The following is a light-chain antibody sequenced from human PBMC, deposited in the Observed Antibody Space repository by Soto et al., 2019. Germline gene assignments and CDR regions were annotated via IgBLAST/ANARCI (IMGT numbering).Light chain of an antibody. CDR2: RAS. CDR1: QSLGDN. J-gene: IGKJ1*01. V-gene: IGKV3-15*01. CDR3: HQYNNWPPWT. Sequence: EIVLTQSPATLAVSPGDTATLSFRASQSLGDNLAWYQQKPGQAPRLLIFRASSRAKGVPARFSASGSGTEFTLTIRGLQSEDFAVYYCHQYNNWPPWTFGPGTKVDIK.